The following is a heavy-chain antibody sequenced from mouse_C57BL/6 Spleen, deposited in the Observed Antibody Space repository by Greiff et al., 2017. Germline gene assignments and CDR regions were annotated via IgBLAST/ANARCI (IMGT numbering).Heavy chain of an antibody. D-gene: IGHD2-12*01. CDR2: INPNNGGN. V-gene: IGHV1-26*01. CDR1: GYTITDYY. Sequence: VQLQQSGPELVKPGASVKISCKASGYTITDYYMNWVKQSHGKSLEWIGDINPNNGGNSYNQNFKGKATLTVDKSSSTAYMELRSLTSEDSAVYYCARVSYYSHAMDYWGQGTSVTVSS. CDR3: ARVSYYSHAMDY. J-gene: IGHJ4*01.